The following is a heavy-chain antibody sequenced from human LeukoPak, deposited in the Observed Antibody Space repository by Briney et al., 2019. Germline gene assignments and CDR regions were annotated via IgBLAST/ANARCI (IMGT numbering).Heavy chain of an antibody. CDR3: ARAGTTVTAFDY. Sequence: ASVKVSCKASGYTFTSYAMHWVRQAPGQRLEWMGWINAGNGNTKYSQKFQGRVTITRDTSASTAYMELSSLRSEDTAVYYCARAGTTVTAFDYWAQGTLITVSS. CDR2: INAGNGNT. V-gene: IGHV1-3*01. J-gene: IGHJ4*02. D-gene: IGHD4-17*01. CDR1: GYTFTSYA.